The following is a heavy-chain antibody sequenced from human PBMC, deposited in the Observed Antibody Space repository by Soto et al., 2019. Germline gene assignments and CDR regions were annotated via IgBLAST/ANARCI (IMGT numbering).Heavy chain of an antibody. CDR3: ARDNWGFDY. J-gene: IGHJ4*02. CDR1: GFTFSSYA. CDR2: ISYDGSNK. D-gene: IGHD7-27*01. V-gene: IGHV3-30-3*01. Sequence: GGSLRLSCAASGFTFSSYAMHWVRQAPGKGLEWVAVISYDGSNKYYADSVKGRFTISRDNSKNTLYLQMNSLRAEDTAVYYCARDNWGFDYWGQGTLVTVSS.